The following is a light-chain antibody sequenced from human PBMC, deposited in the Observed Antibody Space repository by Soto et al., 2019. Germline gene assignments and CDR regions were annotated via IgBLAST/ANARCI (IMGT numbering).Light chain of an antibody. CDR3: QQYGDSRT. Sequence: EMLLTQSPGTLSLSPGERATLSCRASQSVTSSYLAWYQQRPGQAPRLLIYGASSRATGIPERFSGSGSGTDFTLTISRLEPEDFAVYYCQQYGDSRTFGQGTKVEIK. CDR1: QSVTSSY. J-gene: IGKJ1*01. V-gene: IGKV3-20*01. CDR2: GAS.